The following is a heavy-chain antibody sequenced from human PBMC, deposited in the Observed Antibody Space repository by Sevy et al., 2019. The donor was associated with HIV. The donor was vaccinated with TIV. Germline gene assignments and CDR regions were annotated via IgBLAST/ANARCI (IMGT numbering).Heavy chain of an antibody. CDR2: ISYDGINK. Sequence: GGSLRLSCEVSGLSVTNNGMHWVRQAPGKGLEWVAVISYDGINKYYGDSVKGLFIISRDRSKNILYLQMNILRIEDTAVYYCAKDFTGFYGMDVWGQGTTVTVSS. J-gene: IGHJ6*02. D-gene: IGHD3-9*01. CDR3: AKDFTGFYGMDV. V-gene: IGHV3-30*18. CDR1: GLSVTNNG.